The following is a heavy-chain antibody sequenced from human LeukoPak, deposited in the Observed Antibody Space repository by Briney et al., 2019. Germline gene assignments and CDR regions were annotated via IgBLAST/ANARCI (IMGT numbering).Heavy chain of an antibody. D-gene: IGHD4-17*01. V-gene: IGHV1-18*01. Sequence: GASVKVSCKASGYTFTSYGISWVRQAPGQGLEWMGWISAYNGNTNYAQKLQGRVTMTTDTSTSTAYMELRSLRSDDTAVYYCARDGLGYGDYFFNYGMDVWGQGTTVTVSS. CDR1: GYTFTSYG. J-gene: IGHJ6*02. CDR2: ISAYNGNT. CDR3: ARDGLGYGDYFFNYGMDV.